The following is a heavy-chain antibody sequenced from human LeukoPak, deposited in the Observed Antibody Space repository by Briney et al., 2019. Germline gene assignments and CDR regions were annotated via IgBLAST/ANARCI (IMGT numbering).Heavy chain of an antibody. Sequence: SVKVSCKASGGTFSSYAISWVRQAPGQGLEWMGGIIPIFGTANYAQKFQGRVTITTDESTSTAYMELSSLRSEDTAVYCCAREAASYGYGDDAFDIWGQGTMVTASS. D-gene: IGHD5-18*01. CDR2: IIPIFGTA. CDR3: AREAASYGYGDDAFDI. V-gene: IGHV1-69*05. J-gene: IGHJ3*02. CDR1: GGTFSSYA.